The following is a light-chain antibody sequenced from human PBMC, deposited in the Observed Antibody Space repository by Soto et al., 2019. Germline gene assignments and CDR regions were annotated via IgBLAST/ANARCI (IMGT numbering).Light chain of an antibody. CDR3: QQFDSSPPEYI. V-gene: IGKV3-20*01. CDR1: QSVSSSY. J-gene: IGKJ2*01. CDR2: GAS. Sequence: EIVLTQSPGTLSLSPGERATLSCRASQSVSSSYLAWFQQKPGQAPRLLIYGASRRATGIPDRFSGSGSGTDFPLTITSLEPDDFAVYFCQQFDSSPPEYIFGQGPKLEIK.